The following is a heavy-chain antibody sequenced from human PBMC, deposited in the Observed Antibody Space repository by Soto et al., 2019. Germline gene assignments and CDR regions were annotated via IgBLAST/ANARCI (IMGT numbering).Heavy chain of an antibody. CDR3: TSLYSSGEGPM. D-gene: IGHD6-19*01. J-gene: IGHJ4*02. CDR1: GFTFSGSG. CDR2: IRSKANSYAT. V-gene: IGHV3-73*02. Sequence: EVQLVESGGGLVQPGGSLKLSCAASGFTFSGSGIHWVRQASGKGLEWVGRIRSKANSYATAYAASVKGRFAISRDDSKNTAYLKMNSLKIEDTAVYYCTSLYSSGEGPMWGQGTLVTVSS.